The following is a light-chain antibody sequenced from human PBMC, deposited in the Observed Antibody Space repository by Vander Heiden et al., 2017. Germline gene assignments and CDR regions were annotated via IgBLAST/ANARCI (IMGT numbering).Light chain of an antibody. CDR1: SSNIGNNY. CDR3: GTWDSSLSAGV. Sequence: QSVLTHPPSVSAAPGQKVTISCSGSSSNIGNNYVSWYQQLPGTAPKLLIYDSNKRPAGIPDRFAGSKSGTSATLGITGLQTGDEADYYCGTWDSSLSAGVVGGGTKLTVL. J-gene: IGLJ2*01. V-gene: IGLV1-51*01. CDR2: DSN.